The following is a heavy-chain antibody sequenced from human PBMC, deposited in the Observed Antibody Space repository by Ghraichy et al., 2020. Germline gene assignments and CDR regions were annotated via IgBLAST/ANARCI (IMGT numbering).Heavy chain of an antibody. J-gene: IGHJ2*01. CDR1: GYTFNSYW. D-gene: IGHD5-18*01. Sequence: GESLNISCKGSGYTFNSYWIGWVRQMPGKGLEWVGIIHPDDSKVRYSPSFEGQVTISVDRSITTAYLQWASLKASDTAMYFCARRGYNLGQDSFDFWGRGTLVTVSA. V-gene: IGHV5-51*01. CDR2: IHPDDSKV. CDR3: ARRGYNLGQDSFDF.